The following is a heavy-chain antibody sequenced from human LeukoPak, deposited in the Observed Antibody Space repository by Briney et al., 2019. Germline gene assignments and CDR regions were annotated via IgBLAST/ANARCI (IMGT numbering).Heavy chain of an antibody. CDR2: ISSSSSYT. D-gene: IGHD6-19*01. Sequence: ETGGSLRLSCAASGFTFSDYYMSWIRQAPGKGLEWVSYISSSSSYTNYADSVKGRFTISRDNAKNSLYLQMNSLRAEDTAVYYRASSRGYSSGWSDYWGQGTLVTVSS. V-gene: IGHV3-11*06. J-gene: IGHJ4*02. CDR1: GFTFSDYY. CDR3: ASSRGYSSGWSDY.